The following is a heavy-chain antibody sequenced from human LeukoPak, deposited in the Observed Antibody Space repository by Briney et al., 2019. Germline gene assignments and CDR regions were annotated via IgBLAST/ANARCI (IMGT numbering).Heavy chain of an antibody. CDR1: GGTFSSYA. CDR2: IIPIFGTA. CDR3: ARSGIGYCSGGSCSTSPNAFDI. Sequence: SVKVSCKASGGTFSSYAISWVRQAPGQGLEWMGGIIPIFGTANYAQKFQGRVTITTDESTSTAYMELSSLRSEDTAVYYCARSGIGYCSGGSCSTSPNAFDIWGQGTMVTVSS. D-gene: IGHD2-15*01. J-gene: IGHJ3*02. V-gene: IGHV1-69*05.